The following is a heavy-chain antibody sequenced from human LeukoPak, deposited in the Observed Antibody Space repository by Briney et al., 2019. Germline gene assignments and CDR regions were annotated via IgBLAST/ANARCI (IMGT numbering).Heavy chain of an antibody. CDR1: GGSISRGGFY. D-gene: IGHD2-2*01. Sequence: SQTLSLTCTVSGGSISRGGFYWSWIRQHPGKGLEWIGYIYYSGSTYYNPSLKSRLSLSVDTSKNQFSLRLSSVTAADTDVYYCARAYRIVVVPAAILNWVDPWGQGTLVTVSS. V-gene: IGHV4-31*03. CDR2: IYYSGST. J-gene: IGHJ5*02. CDR3: ARAYRIVVVPAAILNWVDP.